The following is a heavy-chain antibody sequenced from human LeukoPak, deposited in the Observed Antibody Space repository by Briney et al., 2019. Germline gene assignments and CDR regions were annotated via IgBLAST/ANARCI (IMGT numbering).Heavy chain of an antibody. J-gene: IGHJ4*02. CDR1: GFTFSKAW. CDR3: TTLPGYSYGYLQDY. Sequence: PGGSLRLSCAASGFTFSKAWMSWVRQAPGKGLEWVGHIKATPGGGTTEYGAPVKGRFTISRDDSKNTLYLQMNSLKSEDTAVYFCTTLPGYSYGYLQDYWGQGTLVTVSS. V-gene: IGHV3-15*01. CDR2: IKATPGGGTT. D-gene: IGHD5-18*01.